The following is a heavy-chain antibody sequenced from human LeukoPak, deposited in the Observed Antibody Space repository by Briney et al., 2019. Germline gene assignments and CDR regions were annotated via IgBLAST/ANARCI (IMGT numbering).Heavy chain of an antibody. CDR3: ARDYWNIALDY. Sequence: GGSLRLSCAASGFTFSSYAMSWVRQAPGKGLEWLAVISYDGSNQNYADSVKGRFTISRDNSKNTLYLQMNSLRAEDTAVYYCARDYWNIALDYWGQGTLVTVSS. CDR2: ISYDGSNQ. J-gene: IGHJ4*02. V-gene: IGHV3-30*04. D-gene: IGHD1/OR15-1a*01. CDR1: GFTFSSYA.